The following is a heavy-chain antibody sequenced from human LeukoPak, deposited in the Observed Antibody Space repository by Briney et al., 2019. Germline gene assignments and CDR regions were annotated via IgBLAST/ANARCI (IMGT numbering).Heavy chain of an antibody. Sequence: GGSLRLSCAASGFTFSSYWMSWVRQAPGKGLEWVANIKQDGSEKYYVDSVKGRFTISRDNAKNSLYLQMNSLRAEDTAVYYCARDGGYYDSSGVSDYWGQGTLVTVSS. D-gene: IGHD3-22*01. CDR2: IKQDGSEK. CDR1: GFTFSSYW. V-gene: IGHV3-7*01. J-gene: IGHJ4*02. CDR3: ARDGGYYDSSGVSDY.